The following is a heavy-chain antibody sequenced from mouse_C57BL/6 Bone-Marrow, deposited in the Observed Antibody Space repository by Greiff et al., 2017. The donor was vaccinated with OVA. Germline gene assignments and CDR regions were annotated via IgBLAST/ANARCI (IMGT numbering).Heavy chain of an antibody. J-gene: IGHJ1*03. CDR1: GFTFSDYY. V-gene: IGHV5-16*01. Sequence: EVNVVESEGGLVQPGSSMKLSCTASGFTFSDYYMAWVRQVPEKGLEWVANINYDGSSTYYLDSLKSRFIISRDNAKNILYLQMSSLKSEDTATYYCARGLPWYFDVWGTGTTVTVSS. CDR3: ARGLPWYFDV. CDR2: INYDGSST.